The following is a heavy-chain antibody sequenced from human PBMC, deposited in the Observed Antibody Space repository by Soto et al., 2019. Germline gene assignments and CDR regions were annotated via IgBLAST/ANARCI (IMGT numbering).Heavy chain of an antibody. CDR2: INHSGST. V-gene: IGHV4-34*01. CDR1: GGSFSGYY. J-gene: IGHJ4*02. Sequence: PSETLSLTCAVYGGSFSGYYWSWIRQPPGKGLEWIGEINHSGSTNYNPSLKSRVTISVDTSKNQFSLKLSSVTAADTAVYYCARGREDYGSGSYYNVGFDYWGQGTLVT. D-gene: IGHD3-10*01. CDR3: ARGREDYGSGSYYNVGFDY.